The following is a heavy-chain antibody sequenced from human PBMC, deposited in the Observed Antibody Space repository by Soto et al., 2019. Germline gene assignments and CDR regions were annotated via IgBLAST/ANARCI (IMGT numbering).Heavy chain of an antibody. CDR1: GYSFTSYW. V-gene: IGHV5-51*01. J-gene: IGHJ4*02. D-gene: IGHD3-3*01. CDR2: IYPGDSDT. CDR3: ARPSRYYDFWSDQYYFDY. Sequence: GESLKISCKGSGYSFTSYWIGWVRQMPGKGLEWMGIIYPGDSDTRYSPSFQGQVTISADKSISTAYLQWSSLKASDTAMYYCARPSRYYDFWSDQYYFDYWGQGTRVTVSS.